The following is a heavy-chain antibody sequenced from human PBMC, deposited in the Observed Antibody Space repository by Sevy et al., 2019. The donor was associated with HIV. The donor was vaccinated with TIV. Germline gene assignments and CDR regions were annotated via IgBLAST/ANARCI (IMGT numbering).Heavy chain of an antibody. CDR1: GFTFSNYW. CDR3: AIDCSSANCLWGMDV. V-gene: IGHV3-7*03. CDR2: IKRGGSEK. J-gene: IGHJ6*02. Sequence: GGSLRLSCAASGFTFSNYWMSWVRQARGKGLEWVANIKRGGSEKYYVASVKGLFTISRDNAKTSLYLQMNSLRVEDTAMYYCAIDCSSANCLWGMDVWGQGTMVTVSS. D-gene: IGHD2-2*01.